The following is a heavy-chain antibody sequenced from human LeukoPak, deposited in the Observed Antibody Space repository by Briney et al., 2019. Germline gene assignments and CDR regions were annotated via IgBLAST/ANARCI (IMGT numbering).Heavy chain of an antibody. Sequence: ASVKVSCKASGYTFTSYGISWVRQAPGQGLEWMGWISAYNGNTNYAQKLQGRVTMTTDTSTSTAYMELRSLRSDDTAVYYCARVIAVAGIDAFDIWGQGTMVTVSS. D-gene: IGHD6-19*01. CDR1: GYTFTSYG. CDR2: ISAYNGNT. V-gene: IGHV1-18*01. J-gene: IGHJ3*02. CDR3: ARVIAVAGIDAFDI.